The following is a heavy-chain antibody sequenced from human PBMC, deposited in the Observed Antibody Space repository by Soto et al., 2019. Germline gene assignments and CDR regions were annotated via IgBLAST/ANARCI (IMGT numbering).Heavy chain of an antibody. CDR2: IWHDGSKK. V-gene: IGHV3-33*01. CDR3: ARGSIVAAEYGMDV. Sequence: GGSLRLSCTASGFSFSSYGMHWVRQAPGKGLEWVAVIWHDGSKKYYADSVKGRLIISRDNSKNTLYVQINSLRAEDTAVYFCARGSIVAAEYGMDVWGQGTTVTVSS. J-gene: IGHJ6*02. D-gene: IGHD6-13*01. CDR1: GFSFSSYG.